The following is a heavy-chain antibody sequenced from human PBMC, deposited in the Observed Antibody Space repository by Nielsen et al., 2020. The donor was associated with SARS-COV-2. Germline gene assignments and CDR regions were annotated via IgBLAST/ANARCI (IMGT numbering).Heavy chain of an antibody. V-gene: IGHV1-18*04. J-gene: IGHJ4*02. Sequence: ASVKVSCKASGYTFTSYGISWVRQAPGQGLEWMGWISAYNGNTNYAQKLQGRVTMTTDTSTSTAYMELRSLRSDDTAVYYCARDPPAAGFHDFDYWGQGTLVTVSS. CDR3: ARDPPAAGFHDFDY. CDR1: GYTFTSYG. D-gene: IGHD6-13*01. CDR2: ISAYNGNT.